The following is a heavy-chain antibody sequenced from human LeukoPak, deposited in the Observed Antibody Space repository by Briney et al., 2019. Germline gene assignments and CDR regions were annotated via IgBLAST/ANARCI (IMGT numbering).Heavy chain of an antibody. V-gene: IGHV3-66*01. CDR3: ASAEGAYCGGDCYSAVDY. CDR1: GFTVSSNY. Sequence: GGSLRLSCAASGFTVSSNYMSWVRQDPGKGLDWVSVIYSGGSTYYADSVKGRFTISRDNSKNTLYLQMNSLRAEDTAVYYCASAEGAYCGGDCYSAVDYWGQGTLVTVSS. D-gene: IGHD2-21*02. CDR2: IYSGGST. J-gene: IGHJ4*02.